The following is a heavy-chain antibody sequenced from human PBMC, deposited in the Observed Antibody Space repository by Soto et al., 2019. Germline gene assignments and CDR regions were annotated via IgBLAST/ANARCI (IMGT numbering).Heavy chain of an antibody. CDR1: GFTFSSCA. V-gene: IGHV3-23*01. CDR2: ITGPGTA. D-gene: IGHD6-19*01. Sequence: GALRLSCVASGFTFSSCAMSWVRQAPGEGLQWVSAITGPGTAYYADSVRGRFTISRDDSKNTLYLQMNSLRAEDTAIYYCAKDKMEQWLVGGYFDYWGQGTLVTVSS. J-gene: IGHJ4*02. CDR3: AKDKMEQWLVGGYFDY.